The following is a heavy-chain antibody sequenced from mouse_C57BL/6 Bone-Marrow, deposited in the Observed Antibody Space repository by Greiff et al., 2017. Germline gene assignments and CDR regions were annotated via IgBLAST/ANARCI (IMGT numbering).Heavy chain of an antibody. CDR2: INPNNGGT. D-gene: IGHD2-5*01. J-gene: IGHJ4*01. CDR3: ARRDGDSNYVDAMDY. V-gene: IGHV1-18*01. Sequence: VQLQQSGPELVKPGASVKIPCKASGYTFTDYNMDWVKQSHGKSLEWIGDINPNNGGTIYNQKFKGKATLTVDKSSSTAYMVLRSLTSEDTAVYYCARRDGDSNYVDAMDYWGQGTSVTVSS. CDR1: GYTFTDYN.